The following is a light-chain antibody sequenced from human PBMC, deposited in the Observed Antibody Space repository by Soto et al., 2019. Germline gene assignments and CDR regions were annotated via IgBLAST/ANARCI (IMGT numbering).Light chain of an antibody. CDR1: SSNIGAGYD. J-gene: IGLJ3*02. V-gene: IGLV1-40*01. Sequence: QAVLTQPPSVSGAPGQRVTISCTGSSSNIGAGYDVHWYQQVPGTAPKLLMYGDSNRPSGVPDRFSGAKSGTSASLAITGLQAEDEADYYCQSYDSMSGAWVFGGGTKLTV. CDR3: QSYDSMSGAWV. CDR2: GDS.